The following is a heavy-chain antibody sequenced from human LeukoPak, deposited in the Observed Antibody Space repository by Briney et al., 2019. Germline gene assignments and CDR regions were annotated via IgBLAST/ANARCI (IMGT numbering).Heavy chain of an antibody. Sequence: GGSLRLSCAVSGFTFSGFWMSWSRQAPGKGLEWVSGISGGDGTTFYADSVKGRFTISRDNSKNTLYLQMNSLRAEDTAVYYCAKAGSLDIAARQNYWGQGTLVTVSS. CDR3: AKAGSLDIAARQNY. CDR1: GFTFSGFW. J-gene: IGHJ4*02. V-gene: IGHV3-23*01. CDR2: ISGGDGTT. D-gene: IGHD6-6*01.